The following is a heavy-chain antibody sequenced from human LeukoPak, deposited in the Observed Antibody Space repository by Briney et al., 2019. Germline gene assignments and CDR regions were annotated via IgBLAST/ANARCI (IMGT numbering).Heavy chain of an antibody. CDR3: TTPRGGY. Sequence: PGGSLKLSSAASGFTFSGSAMHWVRQASGKGLEWVGRIRSKANSYATAYAASVKGRFTISRDDSKNTAYLQINSLKTEDTPVYSCTTPRGGYWGQGTLVTVSS. CDR1: GFTFSGSA. J-gene: IGHJ4*02. V-gene: IGHV3-73*01. D-gene: IGHD3-16*01. CDR2: IRSKANSYAT.